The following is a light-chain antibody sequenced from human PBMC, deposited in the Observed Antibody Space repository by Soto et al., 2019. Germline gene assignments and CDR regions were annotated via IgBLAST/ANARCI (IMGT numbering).Light chain of an antibody. CDR2: EVT. J-gene: IGLJ1*01. V-gene: IGLV2-14*01. CDR3: SSYTSSSLYV. CDR1: SCDIGGHHF. Sequence: QSVLTQPASVSGSPGQSITISCTGTSCDIGGHHFVSWYQQQSGKAPKLVIYEVTDRPSGVSDRFSGSKSGNTASLTISGLQPEDEADYYCSSYTSSSLYVFGTGTKVTVL.